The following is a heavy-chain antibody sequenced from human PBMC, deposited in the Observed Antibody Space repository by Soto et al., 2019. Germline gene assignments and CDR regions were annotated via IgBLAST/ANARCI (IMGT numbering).Heavy chain of an antibody. J-gene: IGHJ6*02. D-gene: IGHD3-3*01. Sequence: GGSLRPSCAASGFTVSSNYMSWVRQAPGKGLEWVSVIYSGGSTYYADSVKGGVTITRDNSKNTLYLQMNSLRAENTAVDYCARDRARVTIFGVVMYGLDVWGQGTTVTVSS. CDR1: GFTVSSNY. CDR3: ARDRARVTIFGVVMYGLDV. V-gene: IGHV3-53*01. CDR2: IYSGGST.